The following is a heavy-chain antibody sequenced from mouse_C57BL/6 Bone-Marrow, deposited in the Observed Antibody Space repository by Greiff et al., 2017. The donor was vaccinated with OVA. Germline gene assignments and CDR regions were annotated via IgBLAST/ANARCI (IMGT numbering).Heavy chain of an antibody. J-gene: IGHJ3*01. CDR2: INPSSGYT. Sequence: VQLQQSGAELARPGASAKMSCKASGYTFTSYTMHWVKQRPGQGLEWIGYINPSSGYTKYNQKFKDKATLTADKSSSTAYMQLSSLTSEDSAVYYCAREAGYYWFAYWGQGTLVTVSA. CDR3: AREAGYYWFAY. D-gene: IGHD2-3*01. V-gene: IGHV1-4*01. CDR1: GYTFTSYT.